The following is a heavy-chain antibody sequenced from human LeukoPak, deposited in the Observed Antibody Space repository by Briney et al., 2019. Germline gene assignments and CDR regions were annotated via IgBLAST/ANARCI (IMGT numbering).Heavy chain of an antibody. Sequence: GGSLRLSCAASGFTLSSNYMSWVRQAPGKGLERVSVIYSGGSTYYADSVKGRFTISRHNSKNTLYLQMNSLRAEDTAVYYCARVTPDNLEYYFDYWGQGTLVTVSS. CDR1: GFTLSSNY. CDR3: ARVTPDNLEYYFDY. J-gene: IGHJ4*02. V-gene: IGHV3-53*04. CDR2: IYSGGST. D-gene: IGHD1-14*01.